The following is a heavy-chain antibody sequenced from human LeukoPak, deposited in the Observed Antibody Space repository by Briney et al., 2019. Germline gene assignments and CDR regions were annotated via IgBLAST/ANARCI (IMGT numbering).Heavy chain of an antibody. CDR3: ARGEVKVGATGY. J-gene: IGHJ4*02. CDR1: GYSISSGYY. D-gene: IGHD1-26*01. V-gene: IGHV4-38-2*02. CDR2: IYHSGST. Sequence: SETLSVTCTVSGYSISSGYYWGWIRQPPGKGLEWIGSIYHSGSTYYNPSLKSRVTISVDTSKNQFSLKLSSVTAADTAVYYCARGEVKVGATGYWGQGTLVTVSS.